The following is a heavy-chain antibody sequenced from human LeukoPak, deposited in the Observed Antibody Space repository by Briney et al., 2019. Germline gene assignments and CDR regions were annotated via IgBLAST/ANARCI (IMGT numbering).Heavy chain of an antibody. D-gene: IGHD2-15*01. J-gene: IGHJ5*02. CDR3: VRGGPSTWS. V-gene: IGHV3-74*01. CDR1: GFTLSSYW. CDR2: IKTDGSST. Sequence: GGSLRLSCAASGFTLSSYWMHWVRQAPGKGLVWVSRIKTDGSSTNYADFVKGRFTISRDNAKNTVYLQMNSLRAEDTAVYYCVRGGPSTWSWGQGTLVTVSS.